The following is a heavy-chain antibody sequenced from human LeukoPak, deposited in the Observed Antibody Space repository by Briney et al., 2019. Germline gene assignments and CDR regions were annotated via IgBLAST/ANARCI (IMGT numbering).Heavy chain of an antibody. CDR2: IDYGGTT. Sequence: SETLTLTCIVSGDSSSNGVYYWAWIRQPPGKGLEWIGSIDYGGTTYYNPSLNSRATISIDTSKNQFSLKLSSVTAADTAVYYCAREYTLYRSGWFLDYWGQGTVVTVSS. D-gene: IGHD6-19*01. CDR1: GDSSSNGVYY. J-gene: IGHJ4*02. CDR3: AREYTLYRSGWFLDY. V-gene: IGHV4-39*07.